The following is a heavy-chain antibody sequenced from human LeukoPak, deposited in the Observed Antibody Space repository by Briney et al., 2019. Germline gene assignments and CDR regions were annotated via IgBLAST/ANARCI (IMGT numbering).Heavy chain of an antibody. CDR2: IWPGDSDT. J-gene: IGHJ6*03. V-gene: IGHV5-51*01. CDR3: VRHGYSSNSYYFMDV. Sequence: GESLKISGKGSGYSFTNYWIAWVRQMPGKGLEWMGIIWPGDSDTEYSPSFQGQVTISVDKSISTAYLQWSSLKASGTAMYYCVRHGYSSNSYYFMDVWGKGTTVTVSS. CDR1: GYSFTNYW. D-gene: IGHD6-13*01.